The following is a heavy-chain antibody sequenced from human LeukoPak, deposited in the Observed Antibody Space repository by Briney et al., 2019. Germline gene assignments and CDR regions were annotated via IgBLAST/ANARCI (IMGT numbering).Heavy chain of an antibody. CDR3: AREGFDSSSGY. Sequence: PSETLSLTCTVSGGSISSYYWSWIRQPPGKGLEWIGYIYYSGSTNYNPSLKSRVTISVDTSKNQFSLKLSSVTAADTAVYYCAREGFDSSSGYWGQGTLVTVSS. CDR2: IYYSGST. J-gene: IGHJ4*02. V-gene: IGHV4-59*01. CDR1: GGSISSYY. D-gene: IGHD6-6*01.